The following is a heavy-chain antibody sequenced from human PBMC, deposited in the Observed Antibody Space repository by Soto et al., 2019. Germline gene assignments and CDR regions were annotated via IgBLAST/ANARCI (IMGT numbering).Heavy chain of an antibody. CDR1: GFTFSTYG. Sequence: QVQLVESGGGVVQPGRSLRLSCAASGFTFSTYGMHWVRQAPDKGLEWVAVIWYDGSNKYYADSVKGRFTISRDNSKKTLYLKMNSLRAEDTAVYYCASEYCSGGRCYYYGMDVWGQGTTVTVSS. D-gene: IGHD2-15*01. CDR2: IWYDGSNK. CDR3: ASEYCSGGRCYYYGMDV. J-gene: IGHJ6*02. V-gene: IGHV3-33*01.